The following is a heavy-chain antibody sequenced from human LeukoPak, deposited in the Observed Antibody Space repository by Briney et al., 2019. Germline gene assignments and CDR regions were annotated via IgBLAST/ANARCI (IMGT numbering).Heavy chain of an antibody. CDR1: GGSISSYY. CDR2: IYYSGST. V-gene: IGHV4-59*01. D-gene: IGHD1-26*01. CDR3: ARGRPGSSVTYFDY. J-gene: IGHJ4*02. Sequence: SETLSLTCTVSGGSISSYYWSWIRQPPGKGLEWIGYIYYSGSTNYNPSLKSRVTISVDTPKNQFSLKLSSVTAADTAVYYCARGRPGSSVTYFDYWGQGTLVTVSS.